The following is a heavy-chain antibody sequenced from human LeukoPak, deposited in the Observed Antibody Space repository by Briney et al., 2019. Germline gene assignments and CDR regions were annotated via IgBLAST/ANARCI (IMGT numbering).Heavy chain of an antibody. CDR3: ARELHYGSGATDY. V-gene: IGHV3-48*04. Sequence: GTSLRLSCAASGFTFSSYSMNWVRQAPGKGLEWISYISASSSTIYYADPVKGRFIISRDDAKNSLYLQMNNLRAEDTAVYYCARELHYGSGATDYWGQGTLVTVSS. D-gene: IGHD3-10*01. CDR2: ISASSSTI. J-gene: IGHJ4*02. CDR1: GFTFSSYS.